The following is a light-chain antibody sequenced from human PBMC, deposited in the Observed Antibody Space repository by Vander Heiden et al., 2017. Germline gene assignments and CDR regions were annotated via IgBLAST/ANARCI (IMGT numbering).Light chain of an antibody. CDR2: AIS. CDR3: LQDHNYPWT. J-gene: IGKJ1*01. V-gene: IGKV1-6*01. Sequence: AIQMTQSPSSLSASVGDRVTLTCRASQGITDDLNWYQQKPGKAPKLLIYAISNLLSGVPSRFSGSGSGTDFTLTISSLQPEDFATYYCLQDHNYPWTFGQGTKVEVK. CDR1: QGITDD.